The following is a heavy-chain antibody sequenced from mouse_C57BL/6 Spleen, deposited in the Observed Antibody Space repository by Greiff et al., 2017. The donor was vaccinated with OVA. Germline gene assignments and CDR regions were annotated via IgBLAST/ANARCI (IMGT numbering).Heavy chain of an antibody. D-gene: IGHD2-4*01. V-gene: IGHV1-15*01. CDR1: GYTFTDYE. CDR3: TGMAYYDYDGVAY. Sequence: VQLQQSGAELVRPGASVTLSCKASGYTFTDYEMHWVKQTPVHGLEWIGAIDPETGGTAYNQKFKGKAILTADKSSSTAYMELRSLTSEDSAVYYCTGMAYYDYDGVAYWGQGTLVTVSA. CDR2: IDPETGGT. J-gene: IGHJ3*01.